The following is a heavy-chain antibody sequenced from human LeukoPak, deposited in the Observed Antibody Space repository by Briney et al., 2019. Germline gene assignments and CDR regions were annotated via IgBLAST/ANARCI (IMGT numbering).Heavy chain of an antibody. CDR3: ARDEGSSWQRFDP. D-gene: IGHD6-13*01. CDR1: GFTFSSYW. Sequence: GGSLRLSCAASGFTFSSYWMHWVRQAPGKGLVWVSRINSDGSSTSYADSVKGRFTISRENARNTLYLQMNSLRAEDTAVYFCARDEGSSWQRFDPWGQGTLVTVSS. V-gene: IGHV3-74*01. J-gene: IGHJ5*02. CDR2: INSDGSST.